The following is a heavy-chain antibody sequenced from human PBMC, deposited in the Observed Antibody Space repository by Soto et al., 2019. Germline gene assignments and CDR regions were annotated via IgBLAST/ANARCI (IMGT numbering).Heavy chain of an antibody. V-gene: IGHV3-30*18. D-gene: IGHD3-16*01. CDR1: GFTFSSYG. J-gene: IGHJ6*02. CDR3: AKAGAYGGGGGMDV. Sequence: QPGGSLRLSCAASGFTFSSYGMHWVRQAPGKGLEWVAVISYDGSNKYYADSVKGRFTISRDNSKNTLYLQMNSLRAEDTAVYYCAKAGAYGGGGGMDVWGQGTTVTVSS. CDR2: ISYDGSNK.